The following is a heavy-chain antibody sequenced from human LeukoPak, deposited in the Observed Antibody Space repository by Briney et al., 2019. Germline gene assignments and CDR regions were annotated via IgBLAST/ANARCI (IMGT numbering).Heavy chain of an antibody. V-gene: IGHV4-59*01. CDR3: ARVRDGYYPEMDY. CDR2: IYYSGTI. Sequence: SETLSLTCSVSDVSIRSYYWSWIRQPPGKGLEWIGHIYYSGTIKYNPSLKSRVTISVDVPNNQFSLNLRSVTAADTAVYYWARVRDGYYPEMDYWAQGTLVTVSS. D-gene: IGHD5-24*01. J-gene: IGHJ4*02. CDR1: DVSIRSYY.